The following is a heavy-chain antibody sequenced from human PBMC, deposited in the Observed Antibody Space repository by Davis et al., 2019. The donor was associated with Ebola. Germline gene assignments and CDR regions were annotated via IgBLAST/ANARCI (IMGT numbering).Heavy chain of an antibody. J-gene: IGHJ4*02. CDR2: ISYDGSNK. D-gene: IGHD1-26*01. Sequence: PGGSLRLSCAASGFTFSSYGMHWVRQAPGKGLEWVAVISYDGSNKYYADSVKGRFTISRDNSKNTLYLQMNSLRAEDTAVYYCATSGEVGAFYDQSDFDYWGQGTLVTVSS. V-gene: IGHV3-30*03. CDR1: GFTFSSYG. CDR3: ATSGEVGAFYDQSDFDY.